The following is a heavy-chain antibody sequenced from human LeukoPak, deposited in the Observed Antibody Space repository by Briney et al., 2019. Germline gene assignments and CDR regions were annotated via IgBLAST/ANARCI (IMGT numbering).Heavy chain of an antibody. CDR2: IYYSGST. CDR1: GGSISSYY. CDR3: AGGDLYGSGSYKNFDY. D-gene: IGHD3-10*01. V-gene: IGHV4-59*01. J-gene: IGHJ4*02. Sequence: SETLSLTCTVSGGSISSYYWSWIRQPPGKGLEWIGYIYYSGSTNYNPSLKSRVTISVDTSKNQFSLKLSSVTAADTAVYYCAGGDLYGSGSYKNFDYWGQGTLVTVSS.